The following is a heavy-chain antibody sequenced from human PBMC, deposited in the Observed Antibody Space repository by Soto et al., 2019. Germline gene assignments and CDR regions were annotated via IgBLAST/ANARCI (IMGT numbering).Heavy chain of an antibody. CDR2: IYWDDDK. D-gene: IGHD3-3*01. CDR1: GFSLSTSGVG. CDR3: AHSTSTRHYDFWSGPRPDV. Sequence: QITLKESGPPLVKPTQTLTLTCTFSGFSLSTSGVGVGWIRQPPGKALEWLALIYWDDDKRYSPSLKSRLTITKDTSKHQVVPTMTNMDPVDTATYYCAHSTSTRHYDFWSGPRPDVWGQGTTVTVSS. V-gene: IGHV2-5*02. J-gene: IGHJ6*02.